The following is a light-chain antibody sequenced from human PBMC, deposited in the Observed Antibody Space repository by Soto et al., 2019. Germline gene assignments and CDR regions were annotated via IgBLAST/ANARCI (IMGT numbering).Light chain of an antibody. Sequence: EIVLTQSPGTLSLSPGERATLSCRASQSVSSTYLAWYQQNPGQAPRLLIYGASSRATGIPDRFSGSGSGTVFTLTFIRPEPEDFAVYFCQQYGSSSYTFGQGTKLEIK. J-gene: IGKJ2*01. CDR2: GAS. CDR3: QQYGSSSYT. V-gene: IGKV3-20*01. CDR1: QSVSSTY.